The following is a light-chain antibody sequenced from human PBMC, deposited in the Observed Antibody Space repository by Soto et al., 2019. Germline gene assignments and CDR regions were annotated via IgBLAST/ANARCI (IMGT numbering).Light chain of an antibody. CDR3: CSDAGSSTYV. Sequence: QSALTQPASVSGSPGQSITISCTGTSSDVGSYNLVSWYQQHPGKAPKLMIYEGSKRPSGVSNRFSGSKSGNTASLTISVLQAEDEDDYYCCSDAGSSTYVFGTGTKLTVL. CDR2: EGS. J-gene: IGLJ1*01. V-gene: IGLV2-23*01. CDR1: SSDVGSYNL.